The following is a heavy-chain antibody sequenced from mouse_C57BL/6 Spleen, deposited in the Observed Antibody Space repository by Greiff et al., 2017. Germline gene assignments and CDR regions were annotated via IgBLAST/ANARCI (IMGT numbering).Heavy chain of an antibody. Sequence: QVQLQQSGAELVKPGASVTLSCKASGYTFTEYTIHWVKQRSGQGLEWIGWFYPGSGSITYNEKFKYTATLTADKSSSTVYMELSRLTSEDSAVYCCARHEEVYGNYAMDYWGQGTSVTVSS. CDR3: ARHEEVYGNYAMDY. CDR2: FYPGSGSI. CDR1: GYTFTEYT. V-gene: IGHV1-62-2*01. D-gene: IGHD2-1*01. J-gene: IGHJ4*01.